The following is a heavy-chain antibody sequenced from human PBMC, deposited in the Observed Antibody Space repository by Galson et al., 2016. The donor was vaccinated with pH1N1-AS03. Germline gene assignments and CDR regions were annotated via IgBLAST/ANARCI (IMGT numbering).Heavy chain of an antibody. CDR2: INAGNGNT. J-gene: IGHJ6*02. V-gene: IGHV1-3*01. D-gene: IGHD5-12*01. Sequence: SVKVSCKASGYTFTSYAMHWVRQAPGQRLEWMGWINAGNGNTKYSQKFQGRVTITRDTSASTAYMELSSLRSEDTAVYYCARDRGSGYDLFDYYDGMDVWGQGTTVTVSS. CDR1: GYTFTSYA. CDR3: ARDRGSGYDLFDYYDGMDV.